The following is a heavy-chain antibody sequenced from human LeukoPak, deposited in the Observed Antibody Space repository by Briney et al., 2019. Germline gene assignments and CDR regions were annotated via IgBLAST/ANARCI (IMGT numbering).Heavy chain of an antibody. D-gene: IGHD2-21*02. CDR3: AREMWCSSGDCYLNVFDF. J-gene: IGHJ3*01. CDR2: ISPASGRT. CDR1: GYTYKSYG. Sequence: ASVKVSCKASGYTYKSYGIIWVRQAAGQGLEWMGYISPASGRTTYAQNLQGRVTLTTDTPTTTAHMELRSLRSDDTAVYYCAREMWCSSGDCYLNVFDFWGQGTLVTVSP. V-gene: IGHV1-18*01.